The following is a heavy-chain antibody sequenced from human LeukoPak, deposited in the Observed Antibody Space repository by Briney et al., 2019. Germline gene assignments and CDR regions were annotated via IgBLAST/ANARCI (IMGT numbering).Heavy chain of an antibody. CDR3: AKGRYSSSWYFDY. CDR1: GFSFSSYA. CDR2: ISASGTST. J-gene: IGHJ4*02. V-gene: IGHV3-23*01. Sequence: GGSLRLSCAASGFSFSSYALSWVRQPPGKGLEWVSVISASGTSTYHADSVKGRFTISRDNSKDTLYLQMNSLRAEDTAVYYCAKGRYSSSWYFDYCGQGTLVTVSS. D-gene: IGHD6-13*01.